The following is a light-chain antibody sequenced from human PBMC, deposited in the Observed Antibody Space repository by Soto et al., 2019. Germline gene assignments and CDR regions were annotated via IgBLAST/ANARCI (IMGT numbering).Light chain of an antibody. CDR3: QQFNRYSSWT. CDR2: DAS. V-gene: IGKV1-5*01. CDR1: QSISNL. J-gene: IGKJ1*01. Sequence: DIQMTQSPSTLSASVGDRVTIACRASQSISNLLAWYQQRPGKAPQLLIYDASTLLRGVPSRFSGSGFGTEFTLTISSLQPDDFATYYRQQFNRYSSWTFGQGTKV.